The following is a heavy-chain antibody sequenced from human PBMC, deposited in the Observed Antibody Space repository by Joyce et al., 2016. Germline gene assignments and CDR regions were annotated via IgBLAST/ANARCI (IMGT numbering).Heavy chain of an antibody. CDR2: INPNSGAT. CDR1: GYTFTGYF. Sequence: QVQLVQSGAEVKKPGASVKVSCKASGYTFTGYFLYWVRQATGQGVECMGWINPNSGATFYAQKFEGRVTFTRDTSIATAYMEVGRLRSDDTAVVYCVREWSYYDSRVSYPVYYWGQGTLITVSS. CDR3: VREWSYYDSRVSYPVYY. J-gene: IGHJ4*02. D-gene: IGHD3-22*01. V-gene: IGHV1-2*02.